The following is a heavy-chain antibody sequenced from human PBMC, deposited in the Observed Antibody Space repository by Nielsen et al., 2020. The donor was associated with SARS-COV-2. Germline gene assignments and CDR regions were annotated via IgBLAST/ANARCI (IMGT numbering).Heavy chain of an antibody. J-gene: IGHJ4*02. Sequence: ASVKVSCKASGYTFTSYYMHWVRQAPGQGLEWMGWINPNSGGTNYAQKFQGRVTMTRDTSISTAYMELSRLRSDDTAVYYCASINYYDSSGSDHPDYWGQGTLVTVSS. CDR2: INPNSGGT. CDR3: ASINYYDSSGSDHPDY. D-gene: IGHD3-22*01. V-gene: IGHV1-2*02. CDR1: GYTFTSYY.